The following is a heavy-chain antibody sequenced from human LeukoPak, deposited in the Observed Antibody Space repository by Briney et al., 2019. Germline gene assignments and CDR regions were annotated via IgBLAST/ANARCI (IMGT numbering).Heavy chain of an antibody. CDR2: TSSSSSYI. Sequence: GGSLRLSCAASGFTFSSYSMNWVRQAPGKGLEWVSSTSSSSSYIYYADSVKGRFTISRDNAKNSLYLQMNSLRAEDTAVYYCARDLRISREGDDWFDPWGQGTLVTVSS. CDR3: ARDLRISREGDDWFDP. CDR1: GFTFSSYS. J-gene: IGHJ5*02. V-gene: IGHV3-21*01. D-gene: IGHD5-24*01.